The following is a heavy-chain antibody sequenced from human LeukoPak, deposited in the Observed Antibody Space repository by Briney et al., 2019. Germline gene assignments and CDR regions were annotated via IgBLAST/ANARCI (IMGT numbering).Heavy chain of an antibody. CDR1: AFTFSDYS. J-gene: IGHJ4*02. CDR2: ISGRSSTI. CDR3: ARDVLTSGSYFFDY. V-gene: IGHV3-48*01. D-gene: IGHD1-26*01. Sequence: GGSLRLSCAASAFTFSDYSMNWVRQAPGKGLEWISYISGRSSTIYYADSVRGRFTISRDNAKNSMYLQMNSLRAEDTAVYYCARDVLTSGSYFFDYWGQGTLVTVSS.